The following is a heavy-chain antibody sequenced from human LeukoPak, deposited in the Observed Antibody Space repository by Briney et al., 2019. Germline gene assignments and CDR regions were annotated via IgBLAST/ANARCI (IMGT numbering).Heavy chain of an antibody. Sequence: SETLSLTCAVYGGSFSDYHWSWIRQPPGKGLEWIGEIIHSGSTNYNPSLKSRVTISVDTSKNQFSLKLSSVTAADTAVYYCARADARVPDYWGQGTLVTVSS. CDR2: IIHSGST. V-gene: IGHV4-34*12. J-gene: IGHJ4*02. CDR1: GGSFSDYH. CDR3: ARADARVPDY.